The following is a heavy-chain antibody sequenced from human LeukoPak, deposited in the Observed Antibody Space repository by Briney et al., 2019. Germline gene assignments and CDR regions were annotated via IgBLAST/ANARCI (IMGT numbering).Heavy chain of an antibody. Sequence: GGSLRLSCAASGFTFSSYGMHWVRQAPGKGLEWVAVISYDGSNKYYADSVKGRFTISRDNSKNTLYLQMNGLRAEDTAVYYCAKDLDIVGATTDVDYWGQGTLVTVSS. V-gene: IGHV3-30*18. CDR3: AKDLDIVGATTDVDY. J-gene: IGHJ4*02. CDR1: GFTFSSYG. CDR2: ISYDGSNK. D-gene: IGHD1-26*01.